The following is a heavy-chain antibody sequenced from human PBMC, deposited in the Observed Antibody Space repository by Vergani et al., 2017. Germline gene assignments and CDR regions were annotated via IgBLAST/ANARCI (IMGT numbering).Heavy chain of an antibody. Sequence: EVQLLESGGGLVKPGGSLRLSCAASGFTFSSYSMNWVRQAPGKGLEWVSSISSSSSYIYYADSVKGRFTIARDNAKNSLYLQMNSLRAEDTAVYYCARDQYCGGDCYSSGDFDYWGQGTLVTVSS. CDR2: ISSSSSYI. CDR3: ARDQYCGGDCYSSGDFDY. V-gene: IGHV3-21*01. CDR1: GFTFSSYS. J-gene: IGHJ4*02. D-gene: IGHD2-21*02.